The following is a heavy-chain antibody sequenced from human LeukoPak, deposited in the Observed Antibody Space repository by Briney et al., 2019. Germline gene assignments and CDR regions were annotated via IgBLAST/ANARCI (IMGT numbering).Heavy chain of an antibody. CDR1: GGSFSGYY. CDR3: ARARKNYYMDV. Sequence: PSETLSLTCAVYGGSFSGYYWSWIRQPPGKGLEWIGEINHSGSTNYNPSLKSRVTISVDTSKNQFSLKLSSVTAADTAVYYCARARKNYYMDVWGKGTTVTVSS. V-gene: IGHV4-34*01. CDR2: INHSGST. J-gene: IGHJ6*03.